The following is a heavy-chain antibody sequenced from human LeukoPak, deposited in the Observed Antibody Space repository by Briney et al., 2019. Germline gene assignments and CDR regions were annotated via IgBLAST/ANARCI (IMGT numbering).Heavy chain of an antibody. Sequence: GASVKVSCKASGYTFTSYDINWVRQATGQGLEWMGWMNPNSGNTGYAQKFQGRVTMTRNTSISTAYMELSSLRSEDTAVYYCARQGYSYGSYYYYMDVWGKGTTVTISS. CDR3: ARQGYSYGSYYYYMDV. CDR1: GYTFTSYD. V-gene: IGHV1-8*01. CDR2: MNPNSGNT. D-gene: IGHD5-18*01. J-gene: IGHJ6*03.